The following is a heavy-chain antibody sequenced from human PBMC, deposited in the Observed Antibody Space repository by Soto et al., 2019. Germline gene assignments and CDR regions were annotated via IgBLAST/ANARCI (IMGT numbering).Heavy chain of an antibody. V-gene: IGHV4-61*01. J-gene: IGHJ4*02. Sequence: QVHLQASGPGLVKPSETLSLTCTVSGGSVSSDSYYWNWIRQPPGKGLEWIGNVHYSVSANYNPSLMSRVTMSVDTSKNQFSLKLSSVTAADTAVYYCARERQWFGEVGWGQGTLVTVSS. D-gene: IGHD3-10*01. CDR2: VHYSVSA. CDR3: ARERQWFGEVG. CDR1: GGSVSSDSYY.